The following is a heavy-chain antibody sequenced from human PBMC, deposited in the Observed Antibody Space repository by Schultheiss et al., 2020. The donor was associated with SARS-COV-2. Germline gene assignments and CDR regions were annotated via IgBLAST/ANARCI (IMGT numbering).Heavy chain of an antibody. CDR3: ARDQGHRFLVNWFDP. D-gene: IGHD3-3*01. CDR2: INPNSGGT. CDR1: GYTFIGYY. V-gene: IGHV1-2*02. Sequence: ASVKVSCKASGYTFIGYYMNWVRQAPGQGLEWMGWINPNSGGTNYAQKFQGRVTMTRDTSISTAYMELSRLRSDDTAVYYCARDQGHRFLVNWFDPWGQGTLVTVSS. J-gene: IGHJ5*02.